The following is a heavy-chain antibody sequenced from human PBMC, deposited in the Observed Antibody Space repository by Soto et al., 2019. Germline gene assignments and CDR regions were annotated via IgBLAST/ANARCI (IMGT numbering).Heavy chain of an antibody. V-gene: IGHV1-8*01. CDR2: MNPNSGDT. J-gene: IGHJ4*02. CDR3: XXXXXXXXXXFDY. CDR1: GYTFTSYD. Sequence: QVQLVQSGAEVKKPGASVKVSCKASGYTFTSYDINWVRQAPGQGLEWMGWMNPNSGDTGYAQKFQGRFTMTRDTXXXXXXXXXXXXXXXXXXXXXXXXXXXXXXXXFDYWGQGTLVTVSS.